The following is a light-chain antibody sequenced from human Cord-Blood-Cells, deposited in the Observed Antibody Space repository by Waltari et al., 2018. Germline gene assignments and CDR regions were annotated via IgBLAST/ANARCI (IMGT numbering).Light chain of an antibody. V-gene: IGLV2-23*01. Sequence: QSALTQPASVSGSPGQSITISCTGTSSDVGSYNLVSWYKQHPGKAPKLMIYEGSKRPSGVSNRFSGSKSGNTASLTISWLQAEDEADYYCCSYAGSSTHVVFGGGTKLTVL. J-gene: IGLJ2*01. CDR2: EGS. CDR3: CSYAGSSTHVV. CDR1: SSDVGSYNL.